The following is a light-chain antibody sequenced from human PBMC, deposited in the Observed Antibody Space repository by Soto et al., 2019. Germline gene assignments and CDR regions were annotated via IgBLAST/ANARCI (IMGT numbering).Light chain of an antibody. V-gene: IGKV1-33*01. CDR3: QQYNNLPS. J-gene: IGKJ3*01. Sequence: DIQTTQSPSSVSASVGDRVTIPCRASQYIDNWVAWYQQKPGKAPKLLIYDAYNLEIGVPSRFSGSGSGTDFSFTINSLQPEDVATYFCQQYNNLPSFGPGTKVDIK. CDR1: QYIDNW. CDR2: DAY.